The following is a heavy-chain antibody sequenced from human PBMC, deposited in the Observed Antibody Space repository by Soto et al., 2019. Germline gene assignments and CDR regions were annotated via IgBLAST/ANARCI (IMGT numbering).Heavy chain of an antibody. CDR2: IYSSGTT. Sequence: QVQLQESGPGLVKPSETLSLTCTVSGASVSTDGYYWSWIRQPPGKGLEWIGYIYSSGTTYYNPSLRSRLTISVDTSKNQFFLRLSSVTAADTAVYYCARGNGDAGDYWGQGTLVTVSS. D-gene: IGHD4-17*01. CDR3: ARGNGDAGDY. V-gene: IGHV4-31*03. CDR1: GASVSTDGYY. J-gene: IGHJ4*02.